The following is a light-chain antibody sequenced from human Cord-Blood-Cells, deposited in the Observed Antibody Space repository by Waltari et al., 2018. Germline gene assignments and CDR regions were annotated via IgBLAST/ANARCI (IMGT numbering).Light chain of an antibody. CDR2: LGS. V-gene: IGKV2-28*01. CDR3: MQALQTPWT. CDR1: QSLLHSNGYNY. J-gene: IGKJ1*01. Sequence: DIVMTQSPLSLPVPPGDPAAISCRPTQSLLHSNGYNYLDWYLQKPGQSPQLLIYLGSNRASGVPDRFSGRGSGTDFTLKISRVEAEDVGVYYCMQALQTPWTFGQGTKVEIK.